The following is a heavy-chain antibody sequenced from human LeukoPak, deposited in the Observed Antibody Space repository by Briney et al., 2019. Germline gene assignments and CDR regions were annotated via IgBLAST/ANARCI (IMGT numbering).Heavy chain of an antibody. D-gene: IGHD5-12*01. CDR1: GFTLSSYW. CDR3: AREGRVSGYDFDF. CDR2: INSDGSST. V-gene: IGHV3-74*03. Sequence: GGSLRLSCAASGFTLSSYWMHWVRQAPGKGLVWVSRINSDGSSTTYADSVKGRFTISRDNAKNTLYLQMNSLRVEDTAVCYCAREGRVSGYDFDFWGQGTLVTVSS. J-gene: IGHJ4*02.